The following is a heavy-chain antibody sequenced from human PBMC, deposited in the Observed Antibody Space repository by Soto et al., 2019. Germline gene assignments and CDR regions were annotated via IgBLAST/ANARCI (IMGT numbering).Heavy chain of an antibody. CDR2: IYWDDDK. D-gene: IGHD3-22*01. J-gene: IGHJ5*02. CDR3: AHRQTGYYDSSGYYHNWFDP. V-gene: IGHV2-5*02. Sequence: ESGPTLVNPTQTLTPTCSFSGFSLSTNPAGVGWIRQPPGKALEWLALIYWDDDKRYSPSLKSRLTITKDTSKNQVVLTMTNMEPVDTATYYCAHRQTGYYDSSGYYHNWFDPWGQGTLVTVS. CDR1: GFSLSTNPAG.